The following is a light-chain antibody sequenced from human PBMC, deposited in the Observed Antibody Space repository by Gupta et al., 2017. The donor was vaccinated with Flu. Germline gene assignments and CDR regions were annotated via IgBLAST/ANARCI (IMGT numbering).Light chain of an antibody. CDR3: AAWDDSLNGRV. CDR2: SNN. V-gene: IGLV1-44*01. CDR1: SSNIGSNT. J-gene: IGLJ3*02. Sequence: QSLLPQPPSASGTPGQRVTISCSGSSSNIGSNTVNWYQHLPGTAPKLLIYSNNQRPSGVPDRFSGSKSGTSASLAISGLQSEDEADYYCAAWDDSLNGRVFGGGTKLTVL.